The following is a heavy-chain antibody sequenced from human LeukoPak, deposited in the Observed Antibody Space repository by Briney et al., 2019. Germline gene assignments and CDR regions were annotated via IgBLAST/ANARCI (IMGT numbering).Heavy chain of an antibody. CDR3: ARVGTIAVGDYYYMDV. J-gene: IGHJ6*03. V-gene: IGHV4-34*01. D-gene: IGHD1-7*01. CDR1: GGSFSGYY. Sequence: SETLSLTCAVYGGSFSGYYLSWIRQPPGKGLEWIWEINHSGSTNYNPSLKSRVTISVDTAKDQFYLTLSSLAAAHTAIYSSARVGTIAVGDYYYMDVWGKGTPVTVSS. CDR2: INHSGST.